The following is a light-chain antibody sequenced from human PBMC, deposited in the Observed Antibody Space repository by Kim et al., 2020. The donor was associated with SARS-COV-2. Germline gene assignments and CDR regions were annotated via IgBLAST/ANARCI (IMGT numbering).Light chain of an antibody. CDR2: DAS. J-gene: IGKJ5*01. Sequence: PGESATLYCRASRSVSCYLAWYQQKPGQAPSLLIYDASNRATGIPARFSGSGSGTDFTLTISSLEPEDFAVYYCQQRSDWPPITFGQGTRLEIK. CDR1: RSVSCY. CDR3: QQRSDWPPIT. V-gene: IGKV3-11*01.